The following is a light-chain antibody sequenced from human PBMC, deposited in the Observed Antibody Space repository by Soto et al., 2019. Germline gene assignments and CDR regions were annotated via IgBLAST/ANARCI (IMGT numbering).Light chain of an antibody. J-gene: IGKJ3*01. V-gene: IGKV3-20*01. Sequence: EVVLTQSPGTLSLSPGERATLSCRASQSVSSPYLAWYQQRPGQAPRLLIYGTSTRATGIPDRFSGSGSGTDFTLTINRLEPEDFAVYYCQQFNSYPRTFGPGTKVDIK. CDR1: QSVSSPY. CDR2: GTS. CDR3: QQFNSYPRT.